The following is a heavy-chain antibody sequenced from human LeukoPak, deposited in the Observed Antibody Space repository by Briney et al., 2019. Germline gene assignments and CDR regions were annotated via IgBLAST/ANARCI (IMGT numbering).Heavy chain of an antibody. CDR2: IRYDGIVT. V-gene: IGHV3-74*01. D-gene: IGHD1-14*01. CDR3: ARANPADFNL. Sequence: PGGSPRLSCAASGFTFSNYCMCWVRQPPGKGLVWVSRIRYDGIVTNYADSVEGRFTISRDNAKNTVHLQMNSLRDDDTAVYYCARANPADFNLWGRGTLVTVSS. J-gene: IGHJ2*01. CDR1: GFTFSNYC.